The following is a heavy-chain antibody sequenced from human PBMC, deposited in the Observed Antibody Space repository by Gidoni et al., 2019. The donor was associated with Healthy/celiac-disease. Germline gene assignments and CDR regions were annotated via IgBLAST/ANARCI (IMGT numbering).Heavy chain of an antibody. CDR1: GFTFSSYS. D-gene: IGHD6-13*01. CDR2: IRSSSSYI. V-gene: IGHV3-21*01. CDR3: ARDGASSSWSDYYYGMDV. J-gene: IGHJ6*02. Sequence: EVQLVESGGGLVKPGGSLRLSCAASGFTFSSYSMNWVRQAPGKGLEWVASIRSSSSYIYYADSVKGRFTISRDNAKNSLYLQMNSLRAEDTAVYYCARDGASSSWSDYYYGMDVWGQGTTVTVSS.